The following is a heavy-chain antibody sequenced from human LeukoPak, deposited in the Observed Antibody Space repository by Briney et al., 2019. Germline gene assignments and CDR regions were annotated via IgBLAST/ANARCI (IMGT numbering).Heavy chain of an antibody. CDR2: IYPGDSDT. J-gene: IGHJ6*03. CDR3: AGHYQYQHYYYYMDV. D-gene: IGHD2-2*01. Sequence: GESLKISCKGSGYSFTSYWIGWVRQMPGKGLEWMGIIYPGDSDTRYSPSFQGQVTISADKSISTAYLQWSSLKASDTAMYYCAGHYQYQHYYYYMDVWGKGTTVTVSS. V-gene: IGHV5-51*01. CDR1: GYSFTSYW.